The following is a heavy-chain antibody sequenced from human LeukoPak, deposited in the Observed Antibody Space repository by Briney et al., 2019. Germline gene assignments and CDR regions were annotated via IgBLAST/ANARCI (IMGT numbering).Heavy chain of an antibody. Sequence: GGSLRLSCAASGFTFDDYAMHWVRQAPGKGLEWVSGISWNSGSIGYADSVEGRFTISRDNAKNSLYLQMNSLRAEDTALYYCAKSGPGPSYYYYYYGMDVWGQGTTVTVSS. D-gene: IGHD6-25*01. CDR1: GFTFDDYA. CDR2: ISWNSGSI. V-gene: IGHV3-9*01. CDR3: AKSGPGPSYYYYYYGMDV. J-gene: IGHJ6*02.